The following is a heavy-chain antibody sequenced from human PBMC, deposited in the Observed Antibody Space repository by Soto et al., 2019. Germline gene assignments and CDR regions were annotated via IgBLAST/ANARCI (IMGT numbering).Heavy chain of an antibody. Sequence: GASVKVSCKASGYTFTGYYMHWVRQAPGQGLEWMGWINPNSGGTNYAQKFQGWVTMTRDTSISTAYMELSRLRSDDTAVYYCAIIGGYCSGGSCYSDYWGQGTLVTVSS. D-gene: IGHD2-15*01. CDR3: AIIGGYCSGGSCYSDY. V-gene: IGHV1-2*04. CDR2: INPNSGGT. CDR1: GYTFTGYY. J-gene: IGHJ4*02.